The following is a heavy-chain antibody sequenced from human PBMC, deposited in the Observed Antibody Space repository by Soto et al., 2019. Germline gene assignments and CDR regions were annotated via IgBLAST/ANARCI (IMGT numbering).Heavy chain of an antibody. Sequence: EVQLVESEGGLVQRGGSLRLSCAASGFTFNYYWMHWVRQAPGQGLVWVSHIHSDGSKTTYADSVKGRFPISRDNAKNTLYLQMNSLRAEDTAVYYCVRGDRGGFDLWGQGTAVTVSS. CDR1: GFTFNYYW. J-gene: IGHJ3*01. D-gene: IGHD2-21*02. CDR2: IHSDGSKT. V-gene: IGHV3-74*01. CDR3: VRGDRGGFDL.